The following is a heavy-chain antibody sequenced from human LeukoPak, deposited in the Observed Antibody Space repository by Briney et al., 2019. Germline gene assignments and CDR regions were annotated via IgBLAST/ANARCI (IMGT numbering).Heavy chain of an antibody. V-gene: IGHV4-4*07. D-gene: IGHD3-22*01. CDR2: IHTSGST. Sequence: SETLSLTCTVSGVSITSYFWSWIRQPAGKGLEWIGRIHTSGSTNYNPSLKSRVTRSVDTSKNQFSLKLSSVTAADTAVYYCARDSYYYDSSGYRGFEYWGQGTLVTVSS. CDR3: ARDSYYYDSSGYRGFEY. CDR1: GVSITSYF. J-gene: IGHJ4*02.